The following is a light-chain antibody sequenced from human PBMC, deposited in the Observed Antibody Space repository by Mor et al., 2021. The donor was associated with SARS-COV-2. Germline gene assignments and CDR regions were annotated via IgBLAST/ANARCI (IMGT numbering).Light chain of an antibody. V-gene: IGLV3-19*01. CDR1: NHY. CDR3: NSRDSSGSHRV. J-gene: IGLJ3*02. CDR2: GKN. Sequence: NHYASWYQQKPGQAPVLVAYGKNNRPSGIPDRFSGSSSGNTASLTITGAQAEDEADYYCNSRDSSGSHRVFGGGTRLTV.